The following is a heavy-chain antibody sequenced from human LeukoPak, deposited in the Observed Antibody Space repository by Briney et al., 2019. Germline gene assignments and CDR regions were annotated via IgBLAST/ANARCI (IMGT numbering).Heavy chain of an antibody. CDR3: ATVGGGITIFGVVGGTYYFDY. V-gene: IGHV3-33*01. D-gene: IGHD3-3*01. Sequence: GGSLRLSCAASGFTFSSYGMHWVRQAPGKGLEWVAVIWYDGSNKYYADSVKGRFTISRDNSKNTLYLQMNSLRAEDTAVYYCATVGGGITIFGVVGGTYYFDYWGQGTLVTVSS. J-gene: IGHJ4*02. CDR2: IWYDGSNK. CDR1: GFTFSSYG.